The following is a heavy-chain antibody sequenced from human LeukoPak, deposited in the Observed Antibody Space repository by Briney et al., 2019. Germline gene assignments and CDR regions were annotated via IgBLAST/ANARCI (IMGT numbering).Heavy chain of an antibody. V-gene: IGHV4-31*03. CDR2: IYYSGST. Sequence: SETLSLTCTVSGGSISSGGYYWSWIRQHPGKGLEWIGYIYYSGSTYYNPSLKSRVTISVDTSKNQFSLKLSSVTAADTAVYYCAREFRTFDVFDPWGQETLVTVSS. CDR1: GGSISSGGYY. D-gene: IGHD3-9*01. J-gene: IGHJ5*02. CDR3: AREFRTFDVFDP.